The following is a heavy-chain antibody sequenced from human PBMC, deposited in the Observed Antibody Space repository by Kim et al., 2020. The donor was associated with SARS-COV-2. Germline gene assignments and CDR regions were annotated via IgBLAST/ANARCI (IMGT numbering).Heavy chain of an antibody. CDR3: ARDVLMVYAIFPGHWFDP. J-gene: IGHJ5*02. CDR2: IYYSGST. D-gene: IGHD2-8*01. CDR1: GGSVSSGSYY. V-gene: IGHV4-61*01. Sequence: SETLSLTCTVSGGSVSSGSYYWSWIRQPPGKGLEWIGYIYYSGSTNYNPSLKSRVTISVDTSKNQFSLKLSSVTAADTAVYYCARDVLMVYAIFPGHWFDPWGQGTLVTVSS.